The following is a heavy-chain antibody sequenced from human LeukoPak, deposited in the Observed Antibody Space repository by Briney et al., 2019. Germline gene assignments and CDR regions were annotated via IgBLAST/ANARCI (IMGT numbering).Heavy chain of an antibody. V-gene: IGHV4-4*08. Sequence: SETPSPPCTVSGCPISSYYWSLIPPPPGKGLGWIGYIWPSGSTNYNPSLSGRVAISLDKSRNHFTLMVTAVTAADTAFYYCARKGPEHLPTYFDHWGRGILVTVSS. D-gene: IGHD2-21*01. CDR3: ARKGPEHLPTYFDH. CDR2: IWPSGST. CDR1: GCPISSYY. J-gene: IGHJ4*02.